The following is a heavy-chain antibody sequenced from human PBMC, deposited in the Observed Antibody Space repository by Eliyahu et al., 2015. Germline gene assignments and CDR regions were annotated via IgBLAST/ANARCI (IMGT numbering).Heavy chain of an antibody. Sequence: EVQLVESGGGLVQPGRSLRLSCAASGFTFDDYAIHWVRQAPGKGLEWVSGISWNSGSIDYADSVKGRFTISRDNAKNSLYLQMNSLRAEDTALYYCAKDRGYNWKSFDYWGQGTLVTVSS. CDR1: GFTFDDYA. D-gene: IGHD1-20*01. V-gene: IGHV3-9*01. J-gene: IGHJ4*02. CDR3: AKDRGYNWKSFDY. CDR2: ISWNSGSI.